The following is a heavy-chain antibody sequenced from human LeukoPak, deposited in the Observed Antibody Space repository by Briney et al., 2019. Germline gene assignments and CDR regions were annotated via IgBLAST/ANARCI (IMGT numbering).Heavy chain of an antibody. CDR2: TSSSGIYI. Sequence: GGSLRLSCAASGFTFSSYSMNWVRQAPGKGLEWVSTTSSSGIYIYYADSVKGRFTVSRDNARNSLYLQMNSLRAEDTAMYYCARTSGDESSGHYIGHWGQGTLVTVSS. CDR3: ARTSGDESSGHYIGH. CDR1: GFTFSSYS. D-gene: IGHD3-22*01. V-gene: IGHV3-21*01. J-gene: IGHJ5*02.